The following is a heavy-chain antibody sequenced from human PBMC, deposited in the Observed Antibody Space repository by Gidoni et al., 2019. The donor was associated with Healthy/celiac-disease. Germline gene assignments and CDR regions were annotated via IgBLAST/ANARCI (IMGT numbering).Heavy chain of an antibody. J-gene: IGHJ6*02. CDR3: AKDRRLLWFGNHYYYYYGMDV. D-gene: IGHD3-10*01. V-gene: IGHV3-30*18. Sequence: QVQLVESGGGVVQPGRSLRLSCAASGFTFSSYGMHWVRQAPGKGLEWVAVISYDGSNKYYADSVKGRFTISRDNSKNTLYLQMNSLRAEDTAVYYCAKDRRLLWFGNHYYYYYGMDVWGQGTTVTVSS. CDR2: ISYDGSNK. CDR1: GFTFSSYG.